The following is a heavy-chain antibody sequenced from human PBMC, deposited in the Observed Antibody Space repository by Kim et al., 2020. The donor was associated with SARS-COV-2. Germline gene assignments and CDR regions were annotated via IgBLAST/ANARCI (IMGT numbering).Heavy chain of an antibody. Sequence: SETLSLTCTVSGGSISSYYWSWIRQPPGKGLEWIGYIYYSGSTNYNPSLKSRVTISVDTSKNQFSLKLSSVTAADTAVYYCARGRGSGSGWFDPWGQGTLVTVSS. CDR2: IYYSGST. CDR3: ARGRGSGSGWFDP. D-gene: IGHD3-10*01. CDR1: GGSISSYY. J-gene: IGHJ5*02. V-gene: IGHV4-59*13.